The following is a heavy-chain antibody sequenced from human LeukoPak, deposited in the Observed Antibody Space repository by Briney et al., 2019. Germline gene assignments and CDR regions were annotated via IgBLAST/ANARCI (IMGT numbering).Heavy chain of an antibody. V-gene: IGHV1-46*01. CDR3: ARDFSGLRMVIDY. D-gene: IGHD2-15*01. Sequence: ASVKVSCKASGYTFTSYYMHWVRQAPGQGLEWMGIINPSGGSTSYAQKFQGRVTTTRDTSTSAVYMELSSLRSEDTAVYYCARDFSGLRMVIDYWGQGTLVTVSS. CDR1: GYTFTSYY. CDR2: INPSGGST. J-gene: IGHJ4*02.